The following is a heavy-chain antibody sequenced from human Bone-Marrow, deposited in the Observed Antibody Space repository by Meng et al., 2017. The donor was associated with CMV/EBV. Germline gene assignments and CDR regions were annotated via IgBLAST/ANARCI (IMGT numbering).Heavy chain of an antibody. CDR3: ARGSGLIAVAGRKPHFDY. CDR2: IYTSGST. CDR1: GGSISSYY. V-gene: IGHV4-4*07. D-gene: IGHD6-19*01. Sequence: SETLSLTCTVSGGSISSYYWSWIRQPAGKGLEWIGRIYTSGSTNYNPSLKSRVTMSVDTSKNQFSLKLSSVTAADTAVYYCARGSGLIAVAGRKPHFDYWGQGTLVTVSS. J-gene: IGHJ4*02.